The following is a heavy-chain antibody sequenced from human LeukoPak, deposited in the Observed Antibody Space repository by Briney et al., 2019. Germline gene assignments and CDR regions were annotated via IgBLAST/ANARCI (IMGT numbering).Heavy chain of an antibody. Sequence: AGGSLRLSCAASGFTFSSYAMHWVRQAPGKGLEWVAVISYDGSNKYYADSVKGRFTISRDNSKNTLYLQMNSLRAEDTAVYYCARGLQETLAWLKAFSAFDIWGQGTMVTVSS. CDR1: GFTFSSYA. CDR2: ISYDGSNK. CDR3: ARGLQETLAWLKAFSAFDI. D-gene: IGHD5-24*01. V-gene: IGHV3-30*04. J-gene: IGHJ3*02.